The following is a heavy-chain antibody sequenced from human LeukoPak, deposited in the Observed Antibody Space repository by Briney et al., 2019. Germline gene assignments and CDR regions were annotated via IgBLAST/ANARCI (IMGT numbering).Heavy chain of an antibody. CDR3: ARAPKFRLVGVSKGPFDP. CDR1: GYTFTIYY. V-gene: IGHV1-46*01. Sequence: ASVKVSCKASGYTFTIYYIHWVRQAPGQGLEWMGLINPSGGSTNYAQKFQGRVTMTRDTSTSTVYMELSSLRSEDTAVYYCARAPKFRLVGVSKGPFDPWGQGTLVTVSS. J-gene: IGHJ5*02. CDR2: INPSGGST. D-gene: IGHD1-26*01.